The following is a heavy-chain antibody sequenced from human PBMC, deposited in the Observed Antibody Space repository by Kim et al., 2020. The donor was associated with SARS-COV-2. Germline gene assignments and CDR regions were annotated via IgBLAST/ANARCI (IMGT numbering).Heavy chain of an antibody. CDR2: ISYDGSNK. CDR3: AKWQIAVAGPGYYYGMDV. J-gene: IGHJ6*02. V-gene: IGHV3-30*18. CDR1: GFTFSSYG. Sequence: GGSLRLSCAASGFTFSSYGMHWVRQAPGKGLEWVAVISYDGSNKYYADSVKGRFTISRDNSKNTLYLQMNSLRAEDTAVYYCAKWQIAVAGPGYYYGMDVWGQGTTVTVSS. D-gene: IGHD6-19*01.